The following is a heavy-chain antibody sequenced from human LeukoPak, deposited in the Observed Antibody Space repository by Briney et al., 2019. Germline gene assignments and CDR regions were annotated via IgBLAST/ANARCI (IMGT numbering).Heavy chain of an antibody. CDR1: GGSISSSSYY. J-gene: IGHJ5*02. D-gene: IGHD3-16*02. V-gene: IGHV4-61*05. Sequence: PSETLSLTCTVSGGSISSSSYYWGWIRQPPGKGLEWIGYIYYSGSTNYNPSLKSRVTISVDTSKNQFSLKLSSVTAADTAVYYCARAVNDYVWGSYREKYNWFDPWGQGTLVTVSS. CDR3: ARAVNDYVWGSYREKYNWFDP. CDR2: IYYSGST.